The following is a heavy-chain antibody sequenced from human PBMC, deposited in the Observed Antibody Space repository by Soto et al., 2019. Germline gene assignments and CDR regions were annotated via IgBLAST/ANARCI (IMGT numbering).Heavy chain of an antibody. J-gene: IGHJ4*02. CDR1: GYSFTSYW. V-gene: IGHV5-51*01. CDR3: AVRVVTDTFGPNYFDS. CDR2: IYPGDSDT. Sequence: PWESLKISCKGSGYSFTSYWIGWVRQMPGKGLEWMGIIYPGDSDTRYGPSFQGQVTISVDKSISAAYLQWSSLKASDTAMYYCAVRVVTDTFGPNYFDSWGQGTQVTVYS. D-gene: IGHD2-21*02.